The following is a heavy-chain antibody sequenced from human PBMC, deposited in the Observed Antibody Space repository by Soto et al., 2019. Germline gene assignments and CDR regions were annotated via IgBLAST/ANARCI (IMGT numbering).Heavy chain of an antibody. Sequence: SETLSLTCAVSGGSISSYYWSWIRQPPGKGLEWIGYIYYSGSTNYNPSLKSRVAISIDTSKNQFSLKLSSVTAADTAVYYCARVDYGDNMVYYFDYWGQGTLVTVSS. CDR3: ARVDYGDNMVYYFDY. CDR1: GGSISSYY. CDR2: IYYSGST. V-gene: IGHV4-59*01. J-gene: IGHJ4*02. D-gene: IGHD4-17*01.